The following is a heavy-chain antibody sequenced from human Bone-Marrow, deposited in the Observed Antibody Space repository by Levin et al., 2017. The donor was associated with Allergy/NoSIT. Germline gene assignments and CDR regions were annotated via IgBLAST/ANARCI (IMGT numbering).Heavy chain of an antibody. CDR2: TYYNGST. J-gene: IGHJ4*02. D-gene: IGHD5-24*01. CDR3: ARVRDGYNFGDYYLDS. Sequence: SETLSLTCTVSGGSISSDNYYWTWIRQPPGKGLECIGYTYYNGSTYYNPSLKSRVTISVDTSKNQFSLKLDSVTAADTAVYYCARVRDGYNFGDYYLDSWGEGTLVIVSS. V-gene: IGHV4-30-4*01. CDR1: GGSISSDNYY.